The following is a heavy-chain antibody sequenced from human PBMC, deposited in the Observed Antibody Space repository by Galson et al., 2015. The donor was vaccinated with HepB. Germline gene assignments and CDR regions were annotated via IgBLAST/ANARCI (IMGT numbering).Heavy chain of an antibody. CDR3: ARDFDTATVGVGLVD. D-gene: IGHD5-18*01. CDR1: GFTFSSAS. V-gene: IGHV3-21*01. Sequence: SLRLSCAASGFTFSSASMNWVRQAPGKGLEWVSYISSDGYYIFYSDSAKGRFTVSRDKAKNSLYLQMNTLRVEDTAVYYCARDFDTATVGVGLVDWGQGTLVTVSS. CDR2: ISSDGYYI. J-gene: IGHJ4*02.